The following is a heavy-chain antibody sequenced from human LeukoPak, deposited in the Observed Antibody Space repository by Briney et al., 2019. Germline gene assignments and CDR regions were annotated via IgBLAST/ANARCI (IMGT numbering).Heavy chain of an antibody. V-gene: IGHV1-18*01. CDR2: ISAYDGNT. J-gene: IGHJ3*02. CDR3: ARSRGSSFDAFDI. CDR1: GYTFTSYG. D-gene: IGHD6-13*01. Sequence: ASVKVSCKASGYTFTSYGISWVRQAPGQGLEWMGWISAYDGNTNYAQKFQGRVTMTRDTSISTAYMELSRLRSDDTAVYYCARSRGSSFDAFDIWGQGTMVTVSS.